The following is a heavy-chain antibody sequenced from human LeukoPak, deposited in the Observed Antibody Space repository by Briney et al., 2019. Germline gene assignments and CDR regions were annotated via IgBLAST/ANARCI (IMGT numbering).Heavy chain of an antibody. CDR3: ARADGYGDYVFLLDY. Sequence: GASVKVSCKSSGGTFSSYAISWVRQAPGQGLEWMGGIIPIFGTANYAQKFQGRVTITADESTSTAYMELSNLRSEDTAVYYCARADGYGDYVFLLDYWGQGTLVTVSS. D-gene: IGHD4-17*01. CDR2: IIPIFGTA. V-gene: IGHV1-69*13. J-gene: IGHJ4*02. CDR1: GGTFSSYA.